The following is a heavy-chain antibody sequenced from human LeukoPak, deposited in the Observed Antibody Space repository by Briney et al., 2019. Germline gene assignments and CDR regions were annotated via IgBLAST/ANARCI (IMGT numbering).Heavy chain of an antibody. Sequence: SVKVSCKASGGTFSSYAISWVRQAPGQGLEWMGGIIPIFGTANYAQKFQSRVTITADKSTSTAYMELSSLRSEDTAVYYCAREAPGIAVASTPTGYFDLWGRGTLVTVSS. CDR1: GGTFSSYA. D-gene: IGHD6-19*01. CDR2: IIPIFGTA. CDR3: AREAPGIAVASTPTGYFDL. J-gene: IGHJ2*01. V-gene: IGHV1-69*06.